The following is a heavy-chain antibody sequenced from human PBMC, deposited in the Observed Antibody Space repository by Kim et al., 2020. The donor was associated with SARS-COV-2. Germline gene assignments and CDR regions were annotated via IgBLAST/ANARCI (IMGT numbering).Heavy chain of an antibody. V-gene: IGHV1-46*01. Sequence: ASVKVSCKASGYTFTSYYMHWVRQAPGQGLEWMGIINPSGGSTSYAQKFQGRVTMTRDTSTSTVYMELSSLRSEDTAVYYCARGSITMVRGVIMVPPDYWGQGTLVTVSS. J-gene: IGHJ4*02. D-gene: IGHD3-10*01. CDR2: INPSGGST. CDR3: ARGSITMVRGVIMVPPDY. CDR1: GYTFTSYY.